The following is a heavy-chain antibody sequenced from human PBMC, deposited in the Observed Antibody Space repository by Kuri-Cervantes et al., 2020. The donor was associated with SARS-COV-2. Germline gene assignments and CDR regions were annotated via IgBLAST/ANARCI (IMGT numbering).Heavy chain of an antibody. V-gene: IGHV4-34*01. J-gene: IGHJ3*02. Sequence: ESLKISCAVYGGSFSGYYWSWIRQPPGRGLEWSGEINHSGRTNYNPSLKSRVTISVDTSKNQFSLKLSSVTAADTAVYYCARFDAGLVVAFDIWGQGTMVTVSS. CDR2: INHSGRT. CDR3: ARFDAGLVVAFDI. D-gene: IGHD2-8*02. CDR1: GGSFSGYY.